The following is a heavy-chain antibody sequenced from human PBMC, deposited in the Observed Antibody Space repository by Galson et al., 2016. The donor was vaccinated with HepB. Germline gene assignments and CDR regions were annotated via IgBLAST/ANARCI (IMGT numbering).Heavy chain of an antibody. J-gene: IGHJ4*02. CDR1: GYTFTSYG. D-gene: IGHD3-3*01. V-gene: IGHV1-18*01. CDR2: ISANNGNT. Sequence: SVKVSCKASGYTFTSYGLSWVRQAPGQGLEWMGWISANNGNTNYAQKLQGRVSMTTDTSTSTAYMELRSLRSDDAAVYYCARKSLTIFGLVDFDYWGQGTLVTVSS. CDR3: ARKSLTIFGLVDFDY.